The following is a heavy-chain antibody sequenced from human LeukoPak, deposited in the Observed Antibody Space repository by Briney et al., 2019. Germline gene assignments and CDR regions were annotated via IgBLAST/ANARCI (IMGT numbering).Heavy chain of an antibody. CDR2: INTIGSTI. D-gene: IGHD4-17*01. J-gene: IGHJ3*02. CDR3: ASLRKDAFDI. Sequence: GGSLRLSCAASGFTVSSNYMSWVRQAPGKGLEWVSYINTIGSTIYYADSVKGRFTISRDNAKNSLYLQMNSLRAEDTAVYYCASLRKDAFDIWGQGTMVTVSS. CDR1: GFTVSSNY. V-gene: IGHV3-11*04.